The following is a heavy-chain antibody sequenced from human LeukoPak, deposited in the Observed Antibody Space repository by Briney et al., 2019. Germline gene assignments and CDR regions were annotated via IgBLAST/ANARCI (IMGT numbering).Heavy chain of an antibody. CDR2: IWYDGTKK. Sequence: PGGSLRLSCAASGFIFSDYGMHWVRQAPGKGLEWVAVIWYDGTKKYYADAVKGRFSISRDDSKNTVHLQMNSLRVEDTAEYYCARDLCTTTSCLDYWGQGTLLTVSS. CDR3: ARDLCTTTSCLDY. V-gene: IGHV3-33*01. J-gene: IGHJ4*02. CDR1: GFIFSDYG. D-gene: IGHD2-2*01.